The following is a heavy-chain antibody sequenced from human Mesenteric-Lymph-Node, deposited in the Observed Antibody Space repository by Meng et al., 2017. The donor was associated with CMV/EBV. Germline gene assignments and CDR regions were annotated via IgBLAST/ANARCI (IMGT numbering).Heavy chain of an antibody. D-gene: IGHD5-24*01. CDR1: GFTFSDYY. Sequence: GESLKISCAASGFTFSDYYMSWIRQAPGKGLEWVSYISSSGSTIYYADSVKGRFTISRDNAKNSLYLQMNSLRAEDTAVYYCARDPIRETDYYYYGMDVWGQGTTVTVSS. CDR3: ARDPIRETDYYYYGMDV. J-gene: IGHJ6*02. V-gene: IGHV3-11*04. CDR2: ISSSGSTI.